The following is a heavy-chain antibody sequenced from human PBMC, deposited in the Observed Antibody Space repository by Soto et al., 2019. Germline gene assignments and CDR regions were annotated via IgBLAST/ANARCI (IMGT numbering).Heavy chain of an antibody. CDR1: RDTFNKNA. Sequence: QVQLVQSGAEVKKHGSSVKVSCKTSRDTFNKNAFNWVRQAPGQGLEWMGCIIPIFSSRNYAEKFQGRVTTTADDSTSTAYMELRSLRFEDTAVYYCGRGETYLGVWGQGTTVTVSS. CDR3: GRGETYLGV. D-gene: IGHD3-16*01. CDR2: IIPIFSSR. V-gene: IGHV1-69*01. J-gene: IGHJ6*02.